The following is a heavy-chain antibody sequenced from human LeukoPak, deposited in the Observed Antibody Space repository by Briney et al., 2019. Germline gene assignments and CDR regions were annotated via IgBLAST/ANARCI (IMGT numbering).Heavy chain of an antibody. J-gene: IGHJ5*02. CDR1: GFTFNRFA. Sequence: GGSLRLSCSTSGFTFNRFAMSWVRQAPGKGLEWLSAISGSGANTYYADSAKDRLTISRDNSKSTLFLQMSSLRGEGTAVYYCAKDLSLDSSGYFFSWGQGTLVIVSS. CDR2: ISGSGANT. CDR3: AKDLSLDSSGYFFS. D-gene: IGHD3-22*01. V-gene: IGHV3-23*01.